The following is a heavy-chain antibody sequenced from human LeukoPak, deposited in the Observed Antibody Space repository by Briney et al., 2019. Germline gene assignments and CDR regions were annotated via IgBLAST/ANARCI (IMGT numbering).Heavy chain of an antibody. D-gene: IGHD3-10*01. CDR2: ISWDSGSI. CDR3: VKDATRYYYGSGTYPAY. Sequence: GRSLRLSCAAPGSIFDDYAMHWVRPVPGKGLEWVSGISWDSGSIGYAASVKGRFTISRDNVKNSLYLEINSLRAEDTALYYCVKDATRYYYGSGTYPAYWGQGTLVTVSS. V-gene: IGHV3-9*01. J-gene: IGHJ4*02. CDR1: GSIFDDYA.